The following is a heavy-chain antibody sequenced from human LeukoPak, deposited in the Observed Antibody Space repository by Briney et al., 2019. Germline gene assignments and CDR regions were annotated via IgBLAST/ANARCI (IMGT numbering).Heavy chain of an antibody. CDR3: ARDSASYYYGSRKDAFDI. V-gene: IGHV4-61*02. CDR2: IYTSGST. CDR1: GGSISSGSYY. J-gene: IGHJ3*02. Sequence: TSETLSLTCTVSGGSISSGSYYWSWIRQPAGKGLEWIGRIYTSGSTNYNPSLKSRVTISVDTSKNQFSLKLSSVTAADTAVYYCARDSASYYYGSRKDAFDIWGQGTMVTVSS. D-gene: IGHD3-10*01.